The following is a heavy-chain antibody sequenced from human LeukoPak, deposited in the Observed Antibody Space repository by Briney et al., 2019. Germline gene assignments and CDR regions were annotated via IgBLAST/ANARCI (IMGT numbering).Heavy chain of an antibody. CDR2: IYYSGST. Sequence: PSETLSLTCTVSGGSISSYYWSWLRQPPGKGLEWIGYIYYSGSTNYNPSLTSRVTISVDTSKNQFSLKLSSVTAADTAVYYCARDSRYCSSTSCSYNWFDPWGQGTLVTVSS. V-gene: IGHV4-59*01. CDR3: ARDSRYCSSTSCSYNWFDP. J-gene: IGHJ5*02. CDR1: GGSISSYY. D-gene: IGHD2-2*01.